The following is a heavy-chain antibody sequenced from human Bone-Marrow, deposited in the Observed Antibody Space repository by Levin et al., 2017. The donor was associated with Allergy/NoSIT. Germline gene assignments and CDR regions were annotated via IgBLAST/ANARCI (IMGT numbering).Heavy chain of an antibody. CDR2: SRTRGDVWTA. Sequence: GGSLRLSCAASGFTFRNAWMSWIRQAPGKGLDWVGRSRTRGDVWTADYAPPVTGRFTISRDDSKNTLYLQMDSLTTEDTAVYYCTTGSLTIFTGGEVVWGQGTTVTVSS. CDR3: TTGSLTIFTGGEVV. V-gene: IGHV3-15*01. J-gene: IGHJ6*02. D-gene: IGHD3-3*01. CDR1: GFTFRNAW.